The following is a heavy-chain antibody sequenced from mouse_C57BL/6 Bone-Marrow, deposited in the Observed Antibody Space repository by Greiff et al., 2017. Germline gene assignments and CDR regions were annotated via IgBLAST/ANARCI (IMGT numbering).Heavy chain of an antibody. CDR3: ARRNFYYGSSFYAMDY. Sequence: QVQLKQSGAELARPGASVKLSCKASGYTFTSYGISWVKQRTGQGLEWIGEIYPRSGNTYYNEKFKGKATLTADKSSSTAYMELRSLTSEDSAVYFCARRNFYYGSSFYAMDYWGQGTSVTVFS. CDR2: IYPRSGNT. CDR1: GYTFTSYG. D-gene: IGHD1-1*01. V-gene: IGHV1-81*01. J-gene: IGHJ4*01.